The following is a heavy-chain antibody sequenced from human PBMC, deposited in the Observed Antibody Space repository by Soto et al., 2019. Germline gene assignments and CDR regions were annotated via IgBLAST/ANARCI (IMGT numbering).Heavy chain of an antibody. J-gene: IGHJ4*02. V-gene: IGHV4-39*01. CDR3: ARRPYTVTTLDF. CDR2: IYYNGNT. Sequence: PSETLSLTCTVSGASVTSSSYFWGWIRQPPGKGLEWIGTIYYNGNTFYNPSLKSRLSISVDSSKNQLSLNLDSVTAADTAIYFCARRPYTVTTLDFWGQGTLVTVSS. CDR1: GASVTSSSYF. D-gene: IGHD4-17*01.